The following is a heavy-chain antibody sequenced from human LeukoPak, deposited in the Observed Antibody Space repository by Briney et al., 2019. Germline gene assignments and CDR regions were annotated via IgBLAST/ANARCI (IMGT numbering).Heavy chain of an antibody. CDR2: IDHTGST. D-gene: IGHD3-10*01. J-gene: IGHJ4*02. V-gene: IGHV4-59*11. Sequence: PSETLSLTCSVSGDSISMHYWSWIRQPPGKGLEWIGYIDHTGSTNYNPSLKSRVTISVDTSKNQFSLKLSSVTAADTAVYYCARARRITMVRGVITYYFDYWGQGTLVTVSS. CDR3: ARARRITMVRGVITYYFDY. CDR1: GDSISMHY.